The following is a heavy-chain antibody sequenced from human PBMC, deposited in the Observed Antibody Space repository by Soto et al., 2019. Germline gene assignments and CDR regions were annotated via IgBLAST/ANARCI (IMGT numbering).Heavy chain of an antibody. CDR3: ARAPKVSGSSQTRPDF. CDR1: SGSFSGYY. D-gene: IGHD6-6*01. CDR2: ISQSGNT. V-gene: IGHV4-34*01. J-gene: IGHJ4*02. Sequence: SETLSLTCSIYSGSFSGYYWSWIRQPAGKGLEWIGEISQSGNTNYSPSLKSRVSISIDTSKKQFSLNLASVSAADTAVYYCARAPKVSGSSQTRPDFWGQGTLVT.